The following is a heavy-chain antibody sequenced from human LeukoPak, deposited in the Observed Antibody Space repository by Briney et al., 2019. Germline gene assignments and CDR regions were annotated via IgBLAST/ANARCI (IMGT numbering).Heavy chain of an antibody. J-gene: IGHJ6*02. CDR2: INPNNGGT. D-gene: IGHD3-9*01. CDR1: GYTFTGYY. Sequence: ASVKVSCKASGYTFTGYYIHWVRQAPGQGLEWMGWINPNNGGTNYAQNFQGWVTMTRDTSISTAYMELSRLRSDDTAVYYCAREHDVLTGYYRRQTYSMDVWGQGTTVTVSS. CDR3: AREHDVLTGYYRRQTYSMDV. V-gene: IGHV1-2*04.